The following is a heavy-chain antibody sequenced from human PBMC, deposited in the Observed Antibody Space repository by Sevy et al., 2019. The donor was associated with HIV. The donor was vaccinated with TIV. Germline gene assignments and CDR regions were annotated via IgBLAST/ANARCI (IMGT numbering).Heavy chain of an antibody. CDR3: AKDKSAGWGYCRTTSCPYGMDV. Sequence: GGSLRLSCAASGFTFDDYAMHWVRQAPGKGLEWVSGISWNSGSIGYADSVKGRFTISRDNAKNSLYLQMNSLRAEDTALYYCAKDKSAGWGYCRTTSCPYGMDVWGQPTTVTVSS. J-gene: IGHJ6*02. CDR2: ISWNSGSI. D-gene: IGHD2-2*01. V-gene: IGHV3-9*01. CDR1: GFTFDDYA.